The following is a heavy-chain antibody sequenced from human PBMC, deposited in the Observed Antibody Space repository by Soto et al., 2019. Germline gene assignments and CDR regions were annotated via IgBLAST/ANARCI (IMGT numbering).Heavy chain of an antibody. CDR1: GGSISSGGYY. Sequence: QVQLQESGPGLVQPSQTLSLTCTVSGGSISSGGYYWSWIRQHPGEALEWIGYIYHTGKTYYNSSLKSRVTLSVDTAKNQFSLILSSVTAAATAVYYGARDLPSACNGGTGNCYYNPFAYWGQGILVTVSS. J-gene: IGHJ4*02. CDR3: ARDLPSACNGGTGNCYYNPFAY. D-gene: IGHD2-15*01. CDR2: IYHTGKT. V-gene: IGHV4-31*03.